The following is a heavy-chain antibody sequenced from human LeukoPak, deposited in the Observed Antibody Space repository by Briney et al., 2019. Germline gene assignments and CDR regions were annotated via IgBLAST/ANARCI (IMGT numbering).Heavy chain of an antibody. J-gene: IGHJ5*02. V-gene: IGHV1-2*02. CDR2: INPNSGGT. D-gene: IGHD6-13*01. CDR1: GYTFTGYY. CDR3: ARGWDLYSSIGNWFDP. Sequence: GASVKVSCKASGYTFTGYYMHWVRQAPGQGLEWMGWINPNSGGTNYAQKFQGRVTMTRDTSTSTVYMELSSLRSEDTAVYYCARGWDLYSSIGNWFDPWGQGTLVTVSS.